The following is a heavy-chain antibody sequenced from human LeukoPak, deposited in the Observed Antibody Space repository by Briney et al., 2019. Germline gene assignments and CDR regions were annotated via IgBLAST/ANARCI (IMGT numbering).Heavy chain of an antibody. D-gene: IGHD4-17*01. J-gene: IGHJ4*02. CDR3: ARQGGDNGYYYFDF. CDR1: GGSIRSSHYY. Sequence: PSETLSLTCSVSGGSIRSSHYYWGWIRQPPGQGLEWIASVYYSGSTYYTPSLRSRVTISIDTSKNQFSLKLTSVTAADTAVFYCARQGGDNGYYYFDFWGQGTLDTVSS. V-gene: IGHV4-39*01. CDR2: VYYSGST.